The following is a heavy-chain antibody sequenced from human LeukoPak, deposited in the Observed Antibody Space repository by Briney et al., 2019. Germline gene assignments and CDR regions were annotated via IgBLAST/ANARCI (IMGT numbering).Heavy chain of an antibody. V-gene: IGHV4-30-2*01. CDR2: IYHSGST. J-gene: IGHJ6*02. CDR1: GGSISSGGYS. CDR3: ARGMYYYDSSGYRRGANGMDV. Sequence: PSETLSLTCAVSGGSISSGGYSWSWIRQPPGKGLEWIGYIYHSGSTYYNPSLKSRVTISVDRSKNQFSLKLSSVTAADTAVYYCARGMYYYDSSGYRRGANGMDVWGQGTTVTVSS. D-gene: IGHD3-22*01.